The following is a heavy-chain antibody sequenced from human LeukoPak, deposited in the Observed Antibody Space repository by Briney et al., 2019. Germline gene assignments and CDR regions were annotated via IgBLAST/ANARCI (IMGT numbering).Heavy chain of an antibody. CDR3: ASEGTPAAFDI. CDR1: GFTFSSYE. V-gene: IGHV3-74*01. Sequence: GGSLRLSCAASGFTFSSYEMNWVRQAPGKGLVWVSRINSDGSSTSYADSVKGRFTISRDNAKNTLYLQMNSLRAEDTAVYYCASEGTPAAFDIWGQGTMATVSS. D-gene: IGHD3-10*01. J-gene: IGHJ3*02. CDR2: INSDGSST.